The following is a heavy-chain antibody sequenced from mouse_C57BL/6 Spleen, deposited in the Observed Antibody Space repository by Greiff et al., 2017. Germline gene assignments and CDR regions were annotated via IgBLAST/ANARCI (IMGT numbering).Heavy chain of an antibody. Sequence: VQLQQSGAELVRPGTSVKVSCKASGYAFTNYLIEWVKQRPGQGLEWIGVINPGSGGTNYNEKFKGKATLTADKSSSTAYMQLSSLTSEDSAVXFCARSGTTVVADWYFDVWGTGTTVTVSS. CDR1: GYAFTNYL. CDR3: ARSGTTVVADWYFDV. V-gene: IGHV1-54*01. CDR2: INPGSGGT. D-gene: IGHD1-1*01. J-gene: IGHJ1*03.